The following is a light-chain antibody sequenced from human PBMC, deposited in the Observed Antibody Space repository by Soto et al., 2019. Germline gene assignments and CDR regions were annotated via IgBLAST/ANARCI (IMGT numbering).Light chain of an antibody. J-gene: IGLJ1*01. Sequence: QSALTQPPSVSAAPGQRVTISCSGSSSNIENNYVSWYRQLPGTAPNLLIYEDNKRPSGIPDRFSGSKSGTSATLGITGLETGDEADYYCATRDSSLSGGVFGTGTKVTVL. CDR2: EDN. CDR1: SSNIENNY. V-gene: IGLV1-51*02. CDR3: ATRDSSLSGGV.